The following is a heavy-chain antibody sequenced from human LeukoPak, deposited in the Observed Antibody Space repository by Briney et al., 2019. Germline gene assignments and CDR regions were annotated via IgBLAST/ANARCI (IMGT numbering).Heavy chain of an antibody. CDR3: ARLGGSYYTY. D-gene: IGHD1-26*01. V-gene: IGHV3-7*01. J-gene: IGHJ4*02. CDR1: GFAFSSCW. Sequence: GVSLRLSCVASGFAFSSCWMSWVRQAPGKGLEWVANIKQDGGEKYYVDSVKGRFTISRDNAKNSLFLQMNSLRVEDTAVYYCARLGGSYYTYWGQGTLVTVSS. CDR2: IKQDGGEK.